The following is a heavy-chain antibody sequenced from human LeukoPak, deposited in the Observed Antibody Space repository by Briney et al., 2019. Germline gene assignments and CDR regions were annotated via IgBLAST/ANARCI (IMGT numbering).Heavy chain of an antibody. CDR2: IYYSGGT. Sequence: SETLSLTCTVSGGSISSYYWSWIRQPPGKGLEWVADIYYSGGTTYNPYFKSRVTTSAEKTKNKSPLKRSSITTADNAVYYCGGGNCSSTSCSPYYYMYVWGKGTTVTVSS. J-gene: IGHJ6*03. V-gene: IGHV4-59*01. CDR1: GGSISSYY. D-gene: IGHD2-2*01. CDR3: GGGNCSSTSCSPYYYMYV.